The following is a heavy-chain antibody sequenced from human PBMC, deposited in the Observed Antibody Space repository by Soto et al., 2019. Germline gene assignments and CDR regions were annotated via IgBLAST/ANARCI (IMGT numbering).Heavy chain of an antibody. Sequence: QVRLVQSGAEVKKPGASVKVSCKASGYTFTGYGISWVRQAPGQGLEWMGWISAYNGNTNYAQKLQGRVTMTADTSTSTAYMELMSLRFDETAVYYCARRCIAVAGFLCWDKGTPVTVSS. CDR1: GYTFTGYG. CDR2: ISAYNGNT. D-gene: IGHD6-19*01. J-gene: IGHJ1*01. CDR3: ARRCIAVAGFLC. V-gene: IGHV1-18*01.